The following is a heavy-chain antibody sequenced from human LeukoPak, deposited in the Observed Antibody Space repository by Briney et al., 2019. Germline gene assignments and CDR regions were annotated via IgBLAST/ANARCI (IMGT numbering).Heavy chain of an antibody. CDR2: IYTSGST. CDR3: ARALVGATSYYYYYFMDV. J-gene: IGHJ6*03. Sequence: SETLSLTCTVSGGSISSGSDYWSWIRQPAGKGLECIGRIYTSGSTNYNPSLRSRVTISVDTSKNQFSLKLSSVTAADTAVYYCARALVGATSYYYYYFMDVWGKGTTVTVSS. CDR1: GGSISSGSDY. V-gene: IGHV4-61*02. D-gene: IGHD1-26*01.